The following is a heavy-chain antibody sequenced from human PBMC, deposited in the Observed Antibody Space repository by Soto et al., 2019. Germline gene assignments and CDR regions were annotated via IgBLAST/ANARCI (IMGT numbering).Heavy chain of an antibody. V-gene: IGHV3-7*01. Sequence: GVSLRLSFAASGFTFSSYSMNWVRQAPGKGLEWVANINQDGSEKNYVDSVKGRFTIYRDNAKNSLYLQMSSLTAEDSALYYCSRSLNSWGQGTLVTVSS. CDR3: SRSLNS. J-gene: IGHJ4*02. CDR2: INQDGSEK. CDR1: GFTFSSYS.